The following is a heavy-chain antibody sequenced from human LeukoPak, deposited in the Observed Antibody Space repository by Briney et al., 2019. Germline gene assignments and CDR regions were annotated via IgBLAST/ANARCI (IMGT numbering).Heavy chain of an antibody. CDR1: GFTFSSYA. CDR2: ISYDGSNK. J-gene: IGHJ6*03. V-gene: IGHV3-30*14. Sequence: GGSLRLSCAASGFTFSSYAMHWVRQAPGKGLEWVAVISYDGSNKYYADSVKGRFTISSDNSKNTLYLQMNSLRAEDTAVYYCARGVGPKTYYDFWSGYSTGPYYYMDVWGKGTTVTVSS. D-gene: IGHD3-3*01. CDR3: ARGVGPKTYYDFWSGYSTGPYYYMDV.